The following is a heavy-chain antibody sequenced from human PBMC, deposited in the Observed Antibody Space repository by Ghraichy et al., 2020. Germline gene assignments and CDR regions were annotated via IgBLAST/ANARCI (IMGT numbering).Heavy chain of an antibody. Sequence: GGSLRLSCAASGFTFSSYAMHWVRQAPGKGLEWVAVISYDGSNKYYADSVKGRFTISRDNSKNTLYLQMNSLRAEDTAVYYCARGLSRRNGYSSSWFSGWFDPWGQGTLVTVSS. CDR1: GFTFSSYA. J-gene: IGHJ5*02. CDR2: ISYDGSNK. D-gene: IGHD6-13*01. V-gene: IGHV3-30*04. CDR3: ARGLSRRNGYSSSWFSGWFDP.